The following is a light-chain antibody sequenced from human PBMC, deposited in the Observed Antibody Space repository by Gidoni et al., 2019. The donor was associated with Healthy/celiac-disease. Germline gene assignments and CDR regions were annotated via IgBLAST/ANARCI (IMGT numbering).Light chain of an antibody. Sequence: QSVLTQTPSVSGAPGQRAPNTGTRGSSNIGAGYDVHWYQQLPGTAPKLLIYGNSNRPSGVPDRFSGSKSGTSASLAITGRQAEDEADYYCQSYDSSLSGSVFGGGTKLTVL. CDR2: GNS. V-gene: IGLV1-40*01. J-gene: IGLJ2*01. CDR1: SSNIGAGYD. CDR3: QSYDSSLSGSV.